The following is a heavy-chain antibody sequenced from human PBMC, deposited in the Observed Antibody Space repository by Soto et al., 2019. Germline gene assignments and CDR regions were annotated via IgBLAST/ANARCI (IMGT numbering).Heavy chain of an antibody. V-gene: IGHV1-58*01. J-gene: IGHJ5*02. CDR2: IVVGSGNT. D-gene: IGHD2-21*02. Sequence: GASVKVSCKASGFTFTSSAVQWVRQARGQRLEWIGWIVVGSGNTNYAQKFQEGVTITRDMSTSTAYMELSSLRSEDTAVYYCAAEGYCGGDCYSGFDPWGQGTLVTVSS. CDR3: AAEGYCGGDCYSGFDP. CDR1: GFTFTSSA.